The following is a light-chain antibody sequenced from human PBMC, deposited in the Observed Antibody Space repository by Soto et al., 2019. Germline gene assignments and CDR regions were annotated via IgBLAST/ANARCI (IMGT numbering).Light chain of an antibody. CDR1: QTISSW. CDR3: QQYHSYWT. J-gene: IGKJ1*01. V-gene: IGKV1-5*03. CDR2: KAS. Sequence: DIQMTQSPSTLSGSVGDRVTITCRASQTISSWLAWYQQKPGKAPKLLIYKASTLKSGVPSRFSGSGSGTEFTLTISSLQTDDLSTYYCQQYHSYWTFGQGTKVDIK.